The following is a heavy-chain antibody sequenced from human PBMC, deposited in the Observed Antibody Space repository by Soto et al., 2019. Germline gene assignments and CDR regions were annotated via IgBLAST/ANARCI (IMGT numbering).Heavy chain of an antibody. CDR1: GFTFSDYA. J-gene: IGHJ6*02. D-gene: IGHD2-21*02. V-gene: IGHV3-23*01. Sequence: EVQLLESGGGFVQPGGSLRLSCAATGFTFSDYAMTWVRQAPGKGLEWVSAVTANGGSTYYADSVKGRFTISRDNSKNTVFLQMNSVRAEDAAVYYGAGLGVCDWANYYSSYGMDVWGRGTTVTVSS. CDR3: AGLGVCDWANYYSSYGMDV. CDR2: VTANGGST.